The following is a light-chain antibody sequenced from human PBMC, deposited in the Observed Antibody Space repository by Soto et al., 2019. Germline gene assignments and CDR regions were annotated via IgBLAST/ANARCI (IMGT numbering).Light chain of an antibody. V-gene: IGLV2-14*01. Sequence: QSVLTQPASVSGSPGQSITISCTGTSSDFGDYNYVPWYQQHPGKAPKLMIYEVTNRPSGVSNRFSGSKSGNTASLIISGLQAEDESDYYCSSYTSRSTPMVFGTGTKLTVL. CDR3: SSYTSRSTPMV. CDR1: SSDFGDYNY. J-gene: IGLJ1*01. CDR2: EVT.